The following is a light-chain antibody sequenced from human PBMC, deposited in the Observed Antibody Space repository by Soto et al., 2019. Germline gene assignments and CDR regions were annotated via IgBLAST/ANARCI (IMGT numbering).Light chain of an antibody. J-gene: IGLJ1*01. Sequence: QSVLTQPPSASGTPGQRVTISCSGSSSNIGSNTVNWYRQLLGTAPKLLIYSNNQRPSGVPDRFSGSKSGTSASLAISGLQSDDEADYYCAAWGDSLNGYVFGTGTKVTVL. CDR3: AAWGDSLNGYV. CDR2: SNN. V-gene: IGLV1-44*01. CDR1: SSNIGSNT.